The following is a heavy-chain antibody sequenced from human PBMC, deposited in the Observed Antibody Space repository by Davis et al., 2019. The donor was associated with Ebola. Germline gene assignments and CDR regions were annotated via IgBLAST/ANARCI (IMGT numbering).Heavy chain of an antibody. J-gene: IGHJ4*02. CDR1: GYTFTDYY. D-gene: IGHD6-13*01. CDR2: INPNSGGT. Sequence: ASVKVSCKASGYTFTDYYIHWVRQAPGQGLEWMGWINPNSGGTIYAQMFQGRVTMTRDTSISTAYMELSRLRSDDTAVYYCARVSYSSSWYFFDYWGQGTLVTVSS. V-gene: IGHV1-2*02. CDR3: ARVSYSSSWYFFDY.